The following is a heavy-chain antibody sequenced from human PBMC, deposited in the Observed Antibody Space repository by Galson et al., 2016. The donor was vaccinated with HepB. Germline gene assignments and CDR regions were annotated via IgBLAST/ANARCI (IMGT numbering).Heavy chain of an antibody. Sequence: SLRLSCAASGFIFSDYGMHWVRQAPGKGLEWVAQMHYDLNQKFYGDSVKGRFTVSRDNSKNTLYLQMDSLRVEDTAVYYCARRVAGLLGNWLDPWGQGTLVTVSS. CDR1: GFIFSDYG. V-gene: IGHV3-33*01. CDR2: MHYDLNQK. D-gene: IGHD6-19*01. CDR3: ARRVAGLLGNWLDP. J-gene: IGHJ5*02.